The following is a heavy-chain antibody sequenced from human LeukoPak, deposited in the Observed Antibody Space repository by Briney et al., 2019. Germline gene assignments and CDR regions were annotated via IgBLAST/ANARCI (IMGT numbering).Heavy chain of an antibody. J-gene: IGHJ4*02. CDR1: GGTFSSYA. V-gene: IGHV1-69*06. Sequence: GASVKVSCKASGGTFSSYAISWVRQAPGQGLEWMGGIIPIFGTANYAQKFQGGVTITADKSTSTAYMELSSLRSEDTAVYYCARVQEAWLRLGELSSYFDYWGQGTLVTVSS. CDR3: ARVQEAWLRLGELSSYFDY. CDR2: IIPIFGTA. D-gene: IGHD3-16*02.